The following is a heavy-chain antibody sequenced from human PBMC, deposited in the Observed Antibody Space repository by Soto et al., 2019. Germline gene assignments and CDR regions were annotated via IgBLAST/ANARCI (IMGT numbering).Heavy chain of an antibody. CDR2: VHPDSGGT. D-gene: IGHD3-22*01. Sequence: ASVKVSCKTSGYIFTDHLIHWVRQSPGQGLQWVGWVHPDSGGTNVAQALQDRVTMTADTSITTAYMDLARLRPDDTAIFYCARGAQGFFPVSGIYFYFDHWGQGTPVTVS. CDR1: GYIFTDHL. J-gene: IGHJ4*02. CDR3: ARGAQGFFPVSGIYFYFDH. V-gene: IGHV1-2*02.